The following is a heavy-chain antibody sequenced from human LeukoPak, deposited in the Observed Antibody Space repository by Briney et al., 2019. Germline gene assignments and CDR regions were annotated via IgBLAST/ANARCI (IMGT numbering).Heavy chain of an antibody. Sequence: SETLSLTCTVSGGSISSGDYYWSWIRQLPGKGLEWIAYMYYSGSTYYNPSLKSRVTMSADTSKSQLSLKLSSVTAADTAVYYCARPYYYDSRIDPWGQGILVTVSS. V-gene: IGHV4-30-4*01. J-gene: IGHJ5*02. CDR1: GGSISSGDYY. CDR2: MYYSGST. CDR3: ARPYYYDSRIDP. D-gene: IGHD3-22*01.